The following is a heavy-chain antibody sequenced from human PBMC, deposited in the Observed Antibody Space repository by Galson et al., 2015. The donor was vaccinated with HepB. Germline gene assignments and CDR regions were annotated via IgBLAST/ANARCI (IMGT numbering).Heavy chain of an antibody. CDR2: INAGNGNT. J-gene: IGHJ4*02. Sequence: SVKVSCKASGYTFTSYAMHWVRQAPGQRLEWMGWINAGNGNTKYSQKFQGRVTITRDTSASTAYMELSSLRSEDTAVYYCARDQSRYDSSGHFDYWGQGTLVTVSS. CDR3: ARDQSRYDSSGHFDY. V-gene: IGHV1-3*01. CDR1: GYTFTSYA. D-gene: IGHD3-22*01.